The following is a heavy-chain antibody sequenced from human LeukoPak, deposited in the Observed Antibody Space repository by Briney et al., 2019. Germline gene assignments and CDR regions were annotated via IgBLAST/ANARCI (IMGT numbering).Heavy chain of an antibody. Sequence: ASVKVSCKASGYTFTSYYMHWVRQAPGQGLEWMGIINPSGGSTSYAQKFQGRVTMTRDTPTSTVYMELSSLRSEDTAVYYCARDSRTTVTTSDYWFDPWGQGTLVTVSS. J-gene: IGHJ5*02. CDR1: GYTFTSYY. CDR2: INPSGGST. V-gene: IGHV1-46*01. D-gene: IGHD4-17*01. CDR3: ARDSRTTVTTSDYWFDP.